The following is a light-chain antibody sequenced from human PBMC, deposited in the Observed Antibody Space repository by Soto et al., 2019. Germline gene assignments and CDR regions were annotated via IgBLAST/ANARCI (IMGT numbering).Light chain of an antibody. CDR1: QSVSSD. CDR3: QQRSNWPPIT. CDR2: GAS. Sequence: EIVMTQSPATLSVSPGARAPLSCRASQSVSSDLAWYHQKPGQAPRLLIYGASTRAAGIPARFSGSGSGTDFTLTISSLEPEDFAVYYCQQRSNWPPITFGQGTRLE. V-gene: IGKV3-11*01. J-gene: IGKJ5*01.